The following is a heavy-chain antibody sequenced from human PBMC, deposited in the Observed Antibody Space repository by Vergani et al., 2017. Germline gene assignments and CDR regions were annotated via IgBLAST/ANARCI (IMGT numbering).Heavy chain of an antibody. CDR2: IIPIFGTA. CDR1: GGTFSSYA. CDR3: ARANPRDGYKRNDAFDI. V-gene: IGHV1-69*01. J-gene: IGHJ3*02. Sequence: QVQLVQSGAEVKKPGSSVKVSCKASGGTFSSYAISWVRQAPGQGLEWMGGIIPIFGTANYAQKFQGRVTITADESTSTAYMELSSLRSEDTAVYYCARANPRDGYKRNDAFDIWGQGTMVTVSS. D-gene: IGHD5-24*01.